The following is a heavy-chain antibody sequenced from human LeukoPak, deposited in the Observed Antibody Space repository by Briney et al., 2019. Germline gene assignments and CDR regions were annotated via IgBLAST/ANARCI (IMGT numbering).Heavy chain of an antibody. Sequence: GASVKVSCKASGFTFTSSAMQWVRQARGQRLEWIGWIVVGSGNTNYAQKFRERVTITRDMSTGTAYMELSSLRSEDTAVYYCAAYRPRGSSWYGDAFDIWGQGTMVTVSS. D-gene: IGHD6-13*01. CDR1: GFTFTSSA. CDR3: AAYRPRGSSWYGDAFDI. J-gene: IGHJ3*02. V-gene: IGHV1-58*02. CDR2: IVVGSGNT.